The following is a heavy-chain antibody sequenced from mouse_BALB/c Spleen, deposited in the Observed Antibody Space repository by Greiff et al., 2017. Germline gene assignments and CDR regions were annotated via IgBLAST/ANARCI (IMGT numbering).Heavy chain of an antibody. CDR2: IWSGGST. J-gene: IGHJ4*01. CDR1: GFSLTSYG. V-gene: IGHV2-2*02. CDR3: ARRGVQGGYYAMDY. Sequence: VQLQQSGPGLVQPSQSLSITCTVSGFSLTSYGVHWVRQSPGKGLEWLGVIWSGGSTDYNAAFISRLSISKDNSKSQVFFKMNSLQANDTAIYYCARRGVQGGYYAMDYWGQGTSVTVSS.